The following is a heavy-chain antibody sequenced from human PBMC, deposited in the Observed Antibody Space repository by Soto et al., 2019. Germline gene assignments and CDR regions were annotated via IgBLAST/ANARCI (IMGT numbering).Heavy chain of an antibody. CDR3: AKDKRSSSWYYYFDY. CDR2: ISWNSGSI. CDR1: GFTFDDYA. D-gene: IGHD6-13*01. Sequence: GGSLRLSCAASGFTFDDYAMHWVRQAPGKGLEWVSGISWNSGSIGYADSVKGRFTISRDYAKNSLYLQMNSLRAEDTSLYYCAKDKRSSSWYYYFDYWGQGTLVTVSS. V-gene: IGHV3-9*01. J-gene: IGHJ4*02.